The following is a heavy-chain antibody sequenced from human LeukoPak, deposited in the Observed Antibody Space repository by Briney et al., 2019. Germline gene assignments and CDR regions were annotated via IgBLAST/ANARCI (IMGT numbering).Heavy chain of an antibody. Sequence: PGGSLRLSCVASGFTFSNYVIHWVRQASGEGLEWVGRIKTRDEKNYIAYAASVQGRFTISGDDSKDTAFRQIDGLKPGSTAVYYWGRRDRTSFKCFSLASWGEGILVTVCS. D-gene: IGHD2-21*01. J-gene: IGHJ5*02. V-gene: IGHV3-73*01. CDR1: GFTFSNYV. CDR2: IKTRDEKNYI. CDR3: GRRDRTSFKCFSLAS.